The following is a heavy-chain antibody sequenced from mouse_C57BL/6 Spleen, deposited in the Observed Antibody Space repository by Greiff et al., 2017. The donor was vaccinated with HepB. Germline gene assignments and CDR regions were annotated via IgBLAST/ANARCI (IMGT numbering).Heavy chain of an antibody. J-gene: IGHJ1*03. D-gene: IGHD2-2*01. CDR2: IDPSDSET. Sequence: QVQLQQPGAELVRPGSSVKLSCKASGYTFTSYWMHWVKQRPIQGLEWIGNIDPSDSETHYNQKFKDKATLTVDKSSSTAYMQLSSLTSEDSAVYYCARGGVTTVPYWYFDVWGTGTTVTVSS. V-gene: IGHV1-52*01. CDR1: GYTFTSYW. CDR3: ARGGVTTVPYWYFDV.